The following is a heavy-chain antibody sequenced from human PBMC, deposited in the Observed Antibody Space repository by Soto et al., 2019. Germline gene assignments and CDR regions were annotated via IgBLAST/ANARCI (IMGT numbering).Heavy chain of an antibody. CDR1: GGSITDYS. CDR2: IFSSGST. Sequence: SETLSLTCTVSGGSITDYSWVWIRQPAGKGLEWIGRIFSSGSTNYNPSLKGRITMSLDTSKNRFSLKLNSATATDTAVYFCARDQGVVVTADNWFDPWGQGILVTVSS. J-gene: IGHJ5*02. V-gene: IGHV4-4*07. D-gene: IGHD2-21*02. CDR3: ARDQGVVVTADNWFDP.